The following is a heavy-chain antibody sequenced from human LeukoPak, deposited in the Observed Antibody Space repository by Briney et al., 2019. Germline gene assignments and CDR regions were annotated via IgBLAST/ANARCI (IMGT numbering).Heavy chain of an antibody. CDR2: ISGTGGST. J-gene: IGHJ4*02. CDR1: GFTFSTYA. V-gene: IGHV3-23*01. D-gene: IGHD2-15*01. Sequence: QPGGSLRLSCAASGFTFSTYAMTWVRQAPGKGLEWVSLISGTGGSTYYADSVKGRFTISRDNSKNTLYLQMNSLRAEDTAVYYCALGYCSGGRCPYYFDYWGQGTLVTVSS. CDR3: ALGYCSGGRCPYYFDY.